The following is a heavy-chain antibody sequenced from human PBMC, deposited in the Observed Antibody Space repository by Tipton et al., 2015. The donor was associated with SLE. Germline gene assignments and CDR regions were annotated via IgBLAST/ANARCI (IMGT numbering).Heavy chain of an antibody. Sequence: QLVQSGAEVKKPGASVKVSCKASGYTFTSYGINWVRQAPGQGLEWMGWISGYNGNTNYAQKLQGRVTVTTDTSTSTAYMELRSLRSDDTAVYYCARGAIDSSGYPYYYYFMDVWGKGTTVTVSS. J-gene: IGHJ6*03. CDR3: ARGAIDSSGYPYYYYFMDV. CDR1: GYTFTSYG. D-gene: IGHD3-22*01. V-gene: IGHV1-18*01. CDR2: ISGYNGNT.